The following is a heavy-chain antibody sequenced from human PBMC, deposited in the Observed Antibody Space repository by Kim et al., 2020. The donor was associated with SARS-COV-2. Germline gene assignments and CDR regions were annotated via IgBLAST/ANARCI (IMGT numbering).Heavy chain of an antibody. CDR3: AKAPADGDYYY. CDR1: GFIFRNYG. V-gene: IGHV3-33*06. J-gene: IGHJ4*02. CDR2: IWYDGSNK. D-gene: IGHD4-17*01. Sequence: GGSLRLSCAASGFIFRNYGMHWVRQAPGKGLEWVAVIWYDGSNKYYADSVKGRFTISRDNSKNTLYLQMNSLRAEDTAVYYCAKAPADGDYYYWGQRTLVTVSS.